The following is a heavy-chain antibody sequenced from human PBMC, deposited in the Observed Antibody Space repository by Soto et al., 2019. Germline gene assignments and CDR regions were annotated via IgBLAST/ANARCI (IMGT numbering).Heavy chain of an antibody. Sequence: EVQLVESGGGLVQPGGSLRLSCAASGIRISGYWMSWVRQVPGKGPEWVSRIKNDGSVTSYADSVKGRFSISRDNAKNTLYLKMNSLRAEDTAVYYCARSDWFDPWGQGTLVTVSS. J-gene: IGHJ5*02. CDR3: ARSDWFDP. CDR1: GIRISGYW. CDR2: IKNDGSVT. V-gene: IGHV3-74*01.